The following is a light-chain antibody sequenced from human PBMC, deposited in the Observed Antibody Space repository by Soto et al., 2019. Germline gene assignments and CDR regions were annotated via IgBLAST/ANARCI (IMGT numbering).Light chain of an antibody. CDR1: SSDVGGYNY. Sequence: QSALTQPRSVSGSPGQSVTISCTGTSSDVGGYNYVSWYQQHPDKAPKLMIYDVSKRPSGVPDRFSGSKSGNTASLTISGLHAEDEADYYCYSYAGNYRVFGGGTKVTVL. CDR2: DVS. J-gene: IGLJ3*02. CDR3: YSYAGNYRV. V-gene: IGLV2-11*01.